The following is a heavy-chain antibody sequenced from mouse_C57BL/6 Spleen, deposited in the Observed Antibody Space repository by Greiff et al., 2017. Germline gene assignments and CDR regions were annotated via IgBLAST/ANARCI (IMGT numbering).Heavy chain of an antibody. D-gene: IGHD1-1*01. CDR2: ISDGGSYT. Sequence: EVKLMESGGGLVKPGGSLKLSCAASGFTFSSYAMSWVRQTPDKRLEWVATISDGGSYTYYPDNVKGRFTISRDNAKNNLYLQMSHLKSEDTAMYYCARVYYYGSRGYWYFDVWGTGTTVTVSS. CDR3: ARVYYYGSRGYWYFDV. CDR1: GFTFSSYA. J-gene: IGHJ1*03. V-gene: IGHV5-4*03.